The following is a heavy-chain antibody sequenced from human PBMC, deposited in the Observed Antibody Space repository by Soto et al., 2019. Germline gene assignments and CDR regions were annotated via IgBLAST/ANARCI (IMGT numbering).Heavy chain of an antibody. CDR1: GFTFSSYG. D-gene: IGHD2-8*01. J-gene: IGHJ4*02. CDR3: ARDSNIVLMVYAYYFDY. CDR2: IWYDGSNK. Sequence: GGSLRLSCAASGFTFSSYGMHWVRQAPGKGLEWVAVIWYDGSNKYYADSVKGRFTISRDNSKNTLYLQMNSLRAEDTAVYYCARDSNIVLMVYAYYFDYWGQGTLVTVSS. V-gene: IGHV3-33*01.